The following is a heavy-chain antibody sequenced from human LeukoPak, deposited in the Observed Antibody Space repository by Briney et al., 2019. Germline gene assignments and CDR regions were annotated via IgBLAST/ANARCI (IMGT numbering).Heavy chain of an antibody. V-gene: IGHV3-21*01. J-gene: IGHJ3*01. CDR1: GFIFSSYS. CDR2: ISSSSTYI. Sequence: PGGSLRLSCAASGFIFSSYSMSWVRQAPGKGLEWVASISSSSTYIHYADSVKGRFTISRDNAQNSLYLQMNSLRVEDTAVYYCLGAFDFWGQGTMVTVSS. CDR3: LGAFDF.